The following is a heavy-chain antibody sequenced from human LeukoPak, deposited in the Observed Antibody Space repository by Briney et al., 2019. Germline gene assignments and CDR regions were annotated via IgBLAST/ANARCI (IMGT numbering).Heavy chain of an antibody. Sequence: SETLSLTCTVSGGSISSYYWSWIRQPPGKGLEWIGYIYYSGSTNYNPSLKSRVTISVDTSKNQFSLKLSSVTAADTAVYYCARVRRRSGSYSPYFDLWGRGTLVTVSS. V-gene: IGHV4-59*01. D-gene: IGHD1-26*01. CDR1: GGSISSYY. CDR3: ARVRRRSGSYSPYFDL. J-gene: IGHJ2*01. CDR2: IYYSGST.